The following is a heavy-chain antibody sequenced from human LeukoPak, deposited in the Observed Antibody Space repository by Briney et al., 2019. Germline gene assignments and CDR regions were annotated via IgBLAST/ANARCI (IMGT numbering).Heavy chain of an antibody. Sequence: PGRSLRLSCAASGFTFDDYAMHWVRQAPGKGLEWVSGISWNSGSIGYADSVKGRLTISRDNAKNSLYLQMNSLRAEDTALYYCAKGRHCTNGVCYTGGDYWGQGTLVTVSS. CDR3: AKGRHCTNGVCYTGGDY. V-gene: IGHV3-9*01. CDR1: GFTFDDYA. CDR2: ISWNSGSI. D-gene: IGHD2-8*01. J-gene: IGHJ4*02.